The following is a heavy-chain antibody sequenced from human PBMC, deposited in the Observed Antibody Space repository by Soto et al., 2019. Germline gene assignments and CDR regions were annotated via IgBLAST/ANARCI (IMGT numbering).Heavy chain of an antibody. V-gene: IGHV2-5*01. Sequence: QITLKESGPTLVKPTQTLTLTCTFSGFSLTTNTVAVGWIRQPPGKALEWLAIVYGSDDKFYSPSLKSRLTIPKDTSTNQVVLTMTYMEPVDTATYYCARRYDPYYFHYWGQGTLVTVSS. CDR3: ARRYDPYYFHY. CDR2: VYGSDDK. D-gene: IGHD1-1*01. J-gene: IGHJ4*02. CDR1: GFSLTTNTVA.